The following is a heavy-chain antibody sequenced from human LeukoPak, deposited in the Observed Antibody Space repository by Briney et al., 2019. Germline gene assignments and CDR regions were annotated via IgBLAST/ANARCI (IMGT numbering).Heavy chain of an antibody. D-gene: IGHD6-13*01. CDR1: GYTFTSYG. Sequence: ASVTVSCKASGYTFTSYGISWVRQAPGQGLEWMGWTSAYNGNTNYAQKLQARVTMTTDTSTSTAYMELRCLRSDDTAVYYCARDRAGIAAAGSFVYWGAGTLGTVSS. CDR3: ARDRAGIAAAGSFVY. J-gene: IGHJ4*02. V-gene: IGHV1-18*01. CDR2: TSAYNGNT.